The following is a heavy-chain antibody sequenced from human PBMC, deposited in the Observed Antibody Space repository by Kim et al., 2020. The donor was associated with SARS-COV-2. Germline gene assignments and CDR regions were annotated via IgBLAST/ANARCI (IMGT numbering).Heavy chain of an antibody. CDR3: ARQSRVPAAMRGDFDY. D-gene: IGHD2-2*01. J-gene: IGHJ4*02. CDR1: GGSISSSSYY. Sequence: SETLSLTCTVSGGSISSSSYYWGWIRQPPGKGLKWIGSIYYSGSTYYNPSLKSRVTISVDTSKNQFSLKLSSVTAADTAVYYCARQSRVPAAMRGDFDYWGQGTLVTVSS. CDR2: IYYSGST. V-gene: IGHV4-39*01.